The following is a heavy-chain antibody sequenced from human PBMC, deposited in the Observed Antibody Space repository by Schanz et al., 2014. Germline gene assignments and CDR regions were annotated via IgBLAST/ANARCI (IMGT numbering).Heavy chain of an antibody. D-gene: IGHD2-2*01. J-gene: IGHJ4*02. V-gene: IGHV3-30*03. CDR3: IRGDIMVVPVAHF. CDR1: GFTFSDYY. CDR2: ITYDGSNT. Sequence: VQLVESGGGLVKPGGSLRLSCAASGFTFSDYYMSWIRQAPGKGLEWVAIITYDGSNTYHADSVKGRFTISRDNSKNTLYLQMNSLRAEDTAVYYCIRGDIMVVPVAHFWGQGILVTVSS.